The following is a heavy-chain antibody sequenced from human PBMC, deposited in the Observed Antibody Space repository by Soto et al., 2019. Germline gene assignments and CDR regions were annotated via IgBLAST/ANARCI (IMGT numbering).Heavy chain of an antibody. CDR1: VGSFSGYY. CDR2: INHSGST. V-gene: IGHV4-34*01. J-gene: IGHJ4*02. CDR3: ARGGYDFWSGYRKGTSGARFFDY. D-gene: IGHD3-3*01. Sequence: SETLSLTCAVYVGSFSGYYWSWIRQPPGKGLEWIGEINHSGSTNYNPSLKSRVTISVDTSKNQFSLKLSSVTAADTAVYYCARGGYDFWSGYRKGTSGARFFDYWGQGTLVTVSS.